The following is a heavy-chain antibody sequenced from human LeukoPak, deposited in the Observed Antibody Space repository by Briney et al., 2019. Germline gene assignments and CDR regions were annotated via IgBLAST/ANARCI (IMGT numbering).Heavy chain of an antibody. CDR3: AKSLAAAGIDYYYGMDV. J-gene: IGHJ6*02. CDR1: GYSFTSYW. V-gene: IGHV5-51*01. CDR2: IYPGDSDT. D-gene: IGHD6-13*01. Sequence: PGESLKISCKGSGYSFTSYWIGWERQMPGKDLEWMGIIYPGDSDTRYSPSFQGQVTISADKSISTAYLQWSSLKASDTAMYYCAKSLAAAGIDYYYGMDVWGQGTTVTVSS.